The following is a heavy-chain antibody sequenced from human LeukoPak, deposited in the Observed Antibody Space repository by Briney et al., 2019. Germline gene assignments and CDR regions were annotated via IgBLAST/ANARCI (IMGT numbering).Heavy chain of an antibody. Sequence: SETLSLTCTVSGGSISSSGYYWGWIRQPPGKGLEWIGYIYYTGSTTYNPSVKSRITISLDTSKKQISLKLRSVTAADTAVYYCARLSGMRADYWGQGTLVTVSS. J-gene: IGHJ4*02. V-gene: IGHV4-61*05. D-gene: IGHD6-19*01. CDR3: ARLSGMRADY. CDR1: GGSISSSGYY. CDR2: IYYTGST.